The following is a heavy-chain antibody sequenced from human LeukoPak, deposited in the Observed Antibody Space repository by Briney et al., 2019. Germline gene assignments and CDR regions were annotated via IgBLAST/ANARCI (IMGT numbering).Heavy chain of an antibody. V-gene: IGHV5-51*01. CDR3: GRHSYGLDY. J-gene: IGHJ4*02. CDR1: GNNYW. Sequence: GESVKISCKASGNNYWIAWVRQMPGKGLEWLGIIYFGDSDTRYSPSFQGRLTISVDKSISTAYLQLNSLKAADTAVYFCGRHSYGLDYWGQGTLVTVSS. CDR2: IYFGDSDT. D-gene: IGHD2-8*01.